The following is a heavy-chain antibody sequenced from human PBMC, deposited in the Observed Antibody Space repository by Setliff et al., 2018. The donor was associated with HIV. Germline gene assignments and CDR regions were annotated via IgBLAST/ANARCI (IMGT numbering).Heavy chain of an antibody. D-gene: IGHD1-1*01. V-gene: IGHV4-39*02. CDR1: GGSISTSNW. CDR2: IHYSRGS. Sequence: SETLSLTCTVSGGSISTSNWWGWIRQTPGKGLEWIGNIHYSRGSSYNASLKSRVTISLDTSKNHFSLKLSSVAAADTAVYYCARRYHDASGFYNSWGQGVLVTVSS. J-gene: IGHJ4*02. CDR3: ARRYHDASGFYNS.